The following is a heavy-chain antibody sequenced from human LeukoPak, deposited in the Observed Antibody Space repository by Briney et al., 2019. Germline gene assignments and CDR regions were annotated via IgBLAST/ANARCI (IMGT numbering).Heavy chain of an antibody. D-gene: IGHD6-13*01. J-gene: IGHJ4*02. CDR2: ISAYNGNT. CDR3: ARVGYSSSWYYFDY. V-gene: IGHV1-18*01. Sequence: GASVKVSCRASAYPFTSNGISWGRRPPGQGLGGLGWISAYNGNTNYAQKLQGRVTMTTDTSTSTAYMELRSLRSDDTAVYYCARVGYSSSWYYFDYWGQGTLVTVSS. CDR1: AYPFTSNG.